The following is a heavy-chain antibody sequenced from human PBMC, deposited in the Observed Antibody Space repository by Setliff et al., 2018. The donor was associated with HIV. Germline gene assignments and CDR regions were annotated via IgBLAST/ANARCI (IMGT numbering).Heavy chain of an antibody. CDR3: ARGVGATSAQH. J-gene: IGHJ1*01. CDR1: GYRFISYG. CDR2: MSVYNAKA. D-gene: IGHD1-26*01. V-gene: IGHV1-18*01. Sequence: GASVKVSCKASGYRFISYGITWVRQAPGQGPEWMGYMSVYNAKADYAQKFQGRVTMTTDTSTSTVYMELRSLTSDDTAVYYCARGVGATSAQHWGQGTLVTV.